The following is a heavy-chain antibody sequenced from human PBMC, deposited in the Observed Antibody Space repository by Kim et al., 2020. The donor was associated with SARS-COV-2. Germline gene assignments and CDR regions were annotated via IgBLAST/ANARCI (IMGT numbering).Heavy chain of an antibody. D-gene: IGHD6-19*01. J-gene: IGHJ6*03. V-gene: IGHV4-34*01. Sequence: SETLSLTCAVYGGSFSGYYWSWIRQPPGKGLEWIGEINHSGSTNYNPSLKSRVTISVDTSKNQFSLTLSSVTAADTAVSYCARGTRHWLVRAPSSHYIDV. CDR3: ARGTRHWLVRAPSSHYIDV. CDR2: INHSGST. CDR1: GGSFSGYY.